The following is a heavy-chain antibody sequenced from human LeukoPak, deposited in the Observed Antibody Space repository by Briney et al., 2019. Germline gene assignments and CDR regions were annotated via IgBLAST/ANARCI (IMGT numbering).Heavy chain of an antibody. V-gene: IGHV3-33*08. J-gene: IGHJ4*02. D-gene: IGHD2-15*01. CDR2: ISDNGRRT. Sequence: GRSVRLSCAASGFTFSNFGLNWVRQAPGKGLEWVAFISDNGRRTYYLESVKGLFTISRDDSKNTLYLQMNSLRVGDTAVYYCARDRIGKYSIDYWGQGTLVTVSS. CDR3: ARDRIGKYSIDY. CDR1: GFTFSNFG.